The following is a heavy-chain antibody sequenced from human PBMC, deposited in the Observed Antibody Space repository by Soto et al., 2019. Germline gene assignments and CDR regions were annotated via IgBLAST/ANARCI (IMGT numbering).Heavy chain of an antibody. J-gene: IGHJ4*02. CDR3: ARGCSGGTNCFYFDF. CDR2: ISSDGSRK. Sequence: QVQLVESGGGVVKPGSSLRLSCAASGFTFGNFGIHWVRQAPGKGLEWVADISSDGSRKFYADSVKGRFTISRDNSKNTLYLQMNSLRTEDTAVYFCARGCSGGTNCFYFDFWGQGILVTVSS. CDR1: GFTFGNFG. D-gene: IGHD6-13*01. V-gene: IGHV3-30*03.